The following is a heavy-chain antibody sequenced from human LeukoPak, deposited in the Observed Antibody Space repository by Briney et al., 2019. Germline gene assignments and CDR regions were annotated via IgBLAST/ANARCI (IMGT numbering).Heavy chain of an antibody. Sequence: ASVKVSCKASGYTFTSYAMHWVRQAPGQRLEWMGWINAGSGNTKYSQEFQGRVTITRDTSASTAYMELSSLRSEDMAVYYCARDAGSITGTSGNYYYMDVWGKGTTVTVSS. D-gene: IGHD1-20*01. CDR1: GYTFTSYA. CDR3: ARDAGSITGTSGNYYYMDV. J-gene: IGHJ6*03. V-gene: IGHV1-3*03. CDR2: INAGSGNT.